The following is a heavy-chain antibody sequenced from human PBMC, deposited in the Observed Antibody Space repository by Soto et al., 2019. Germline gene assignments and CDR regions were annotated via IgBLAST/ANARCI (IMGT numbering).Heavy chain of an antibody. J-gene: IGHJ3*02. CDR1: GFTFSSYA. V-gene: IGHV3-23*01. Sequence: EVQLLESGGGLVQPGGSLRLSCAASGFTFSSYAMSWVRQAPGKGLEWVSAISGSGGSTYYADSVKGRFTISRDNSKNTLYLQMNSLRAEDTAVYYCVKTLLCGRDAFDIWGQGTMVTVSS. CDR2: ISGSGGST. CDR3: VKTLLCGRDAFDI. D-gene: IGHD3-10*01.